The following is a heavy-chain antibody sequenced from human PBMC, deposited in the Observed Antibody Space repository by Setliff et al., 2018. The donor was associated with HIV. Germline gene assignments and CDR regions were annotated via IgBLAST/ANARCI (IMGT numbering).Heavy chain of an antibody. CDR3: AKDGVTDGSGSYFDY. Sequence: ETLSLTCTVSGGSISSSNYYWGWIRQPPGKGLEWISVIYSGGYSTYYADSVKGRFTIFRDNSKNTLYLQMNSLRAEDTAVYYCAKDGVTDGSGSYFDYWGQGTLVTVSS. V-gene: IGHV3-23*03. J-gene: IGHJ4*02. CDR2: IYSGGYST. CDR1: GGSISSSNYY. D-gene: IGHD3-10*01.